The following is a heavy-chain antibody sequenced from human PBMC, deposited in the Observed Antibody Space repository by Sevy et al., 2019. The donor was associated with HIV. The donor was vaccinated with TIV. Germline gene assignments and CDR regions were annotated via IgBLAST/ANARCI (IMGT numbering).Heavy chain of an antibody. J-gene: IGHJ4*02. CDR3: ARSSSAYPYHFDY. CDR1: GGSISTDLYS. CDR2: IFHSGNT. Sequence: SETLSLTCAVSGGSISTDLYSWNWIRQPPGKGLEWIGYIFHSGNTYYNPSLKSRVTISIDGSRNQFSLNLSSVTAADTAVYYCARSSSAYPYHFDYWGQGTLVTVSS. V-gene: IGHV4-30-2*01.